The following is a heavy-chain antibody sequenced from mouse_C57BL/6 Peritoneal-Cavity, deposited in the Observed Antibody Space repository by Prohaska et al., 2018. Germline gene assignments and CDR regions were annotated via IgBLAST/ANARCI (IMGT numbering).Heavy chain of an antibody. J-gene: IGHJ1*03. CDR1: GFTFSSFW. CDR3: ISSGNYCYFDV. CDR2: INSDGSAI. Sequence: QLLETGGGLVQPGGSRGRSCEGSGFTFSSFWMSWVRQTPGKTLEWIGDINSDGSAINYAPSIKDRFTICRDNDKSTLYLQMSNVLTEDTPTYFCISSGNYCYFDVWGKGTTVTVSS. D-gene: IGHD2-1*01. V-gene: IGHV11-2*01.